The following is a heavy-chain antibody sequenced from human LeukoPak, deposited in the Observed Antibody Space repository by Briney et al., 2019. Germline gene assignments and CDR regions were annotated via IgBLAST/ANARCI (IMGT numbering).Heavy chain of an antibody. CDR2: IQHDDSEK. CDR3: AREGGRIEIGEFDY. V-gene: IGHV3-30*02. CDR1: GFTFNKYW. J-gene: IGHJ4*02. D-gene: IGHD3-10*01. Sequence: GGSLRLSCVASGFTFNKYWMSWVRQAPGKGLEWVAFIQHDDSEKSYADSMKGRCTTSRDNSKKTVYLQINSLSAEDTGVYYCAREGGRIEIGEFDYWGQGTLVTVSS.